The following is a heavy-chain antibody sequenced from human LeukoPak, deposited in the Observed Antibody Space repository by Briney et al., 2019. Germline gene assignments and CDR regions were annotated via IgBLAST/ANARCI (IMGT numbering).Heavy chain of an antibody. V-gene: IGHV3-30*18. J-gene: IGHJ4*02. CDR3: ANKLSYSSGWF. Sequence: GGSLRLSCAAPGFTFSNYGMHWVRQAPGKGLEWVAVILYDGSNKYYADSVKGRFTTSRDNSKNTLYLQMNSLRPEDTALYYCANKLSYSSGWFWGQGTLVTVSS. CDR2: ILYDGSNK. D-gene: IGHD6-19*01. CDR1: GFTFSNYG.